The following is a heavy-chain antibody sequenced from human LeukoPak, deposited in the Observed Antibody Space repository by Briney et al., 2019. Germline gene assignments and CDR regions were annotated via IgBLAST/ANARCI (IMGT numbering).Heavy chain of an antibody. V-gene: IGHV4-61*02. CDR3: ARSRGGRYSSNNWFDP. CDR2: IYTSGST. D-gene: IGHD6-19*01. J-gene: IGHJ5*02. Sequence: SETLSLTCTVSGGSISNGSYYWSWIRQPAGKGLEWIGRIYTSGSTNYNPSLKSRVTISVDTSKNQFSLKLSSVTAADTAVYYCARSRGGRYSSNNWFDPWGQGTLVTVSS. CDR1: GGSISNGSYY.